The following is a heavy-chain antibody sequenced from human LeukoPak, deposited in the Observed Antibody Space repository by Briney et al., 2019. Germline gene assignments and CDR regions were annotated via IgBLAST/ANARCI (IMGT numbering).Heavy chain of an antibody. CDR2: IIPIFGTA. V-gene: IGHV1-69*05. CDR3: ARGLSVPVVPAAIEEYYFDY. J-gene: IGHJ4*02. CDR1: GGTFSSYA. Sequence: GASVKVSCKASGGTFSSYAISWVRQAPGQGLEWMGGIIPIFGTANYAQKFQGRVTITTDESTSTAYMELSSLRSEDTAVYYCARGLSVPVVPAAIEEYYFDYWGQGTLVTVSS. D-gene: IGHD2-2*01.